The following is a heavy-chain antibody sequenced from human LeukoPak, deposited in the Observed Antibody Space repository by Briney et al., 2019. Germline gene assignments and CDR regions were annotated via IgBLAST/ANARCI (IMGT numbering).Heavy chain of an antibody. CDR2: IDPSDSYT. J-gene: IGHJ4*02. CDR3: ARLAARSLHFDR. CDR1: GYSFTSYW. D-gene: IGHD6-6*01. V-gene: IGHV5-10-1*01. Sequence: GESLKIPCKGSGYSFTSYWIIWVRQIPGKGLEWMGRIDPSDSYTNYSPSFQGHVTMSADKSINTAYLQWSSLKASDTAMYYCARLAARSLHFDRWDQGTLVSVSS.